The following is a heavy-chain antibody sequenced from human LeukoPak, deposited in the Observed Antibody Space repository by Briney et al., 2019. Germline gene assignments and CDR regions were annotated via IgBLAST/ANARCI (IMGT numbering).Heavy chain of an antibody. J-gene: IGHJ4*02. CDR2: INHSGST. V-gene: IGHV4-34*01. D-gene: IGHD4-17*01. CDR3: ARVDYGDYSKDFDY. CDR1: GGSFSGYY. Sequence: PSETLSLTCAVYGGSFSGYYWSWLRQPPWKGLEWIWEINHSGSTNYNPSLKSRVTMSVDTSKNQFSLKVNSMTAADTAVYYCARVDYGDYSKDFDYWGQGTLVTVSS.